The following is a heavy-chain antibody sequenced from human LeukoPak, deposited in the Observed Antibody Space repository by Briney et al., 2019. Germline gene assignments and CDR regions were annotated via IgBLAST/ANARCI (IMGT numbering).Heavy chain of an antibody. D-gene: IGHD6-13*01. Sequence: SETLSLTCTVSGGSISSYYWSWIRQPPGKGLEWIGYIYYSGSTNYNPSLKSRVTISVDTSKNQFSLKLSSVTAADTAVYYCARRMDGSSFDYWGQGTLITVSS. CDR2: IYYSGST. CDR1: GGSISSYY. CDR3: ARRMDGSSFDY. J-gene: IGHJ4*02. V-gene: IGHV4-59*01.